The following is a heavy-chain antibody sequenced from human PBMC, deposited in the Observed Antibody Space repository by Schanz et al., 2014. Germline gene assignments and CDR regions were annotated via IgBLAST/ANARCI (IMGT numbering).Heavy chain of an antibody. CDR1: GFTFSSYG. CDR3: SRDRATECYYSAGQPIDY. CDR2: IWYDGSNK. J-gene: IGHJ4*02. Sequence: QVQLVESGGGVVQPGRSLRLSCAASGFTFSSYGMHWVRQAPGKGLEWVAVIWYDGSNKYYADSVKGRFTISRYNSKNTLFLQMNRLRAEDTAVSYCSRDRATECYYSAGQPIDYWGQGTLLTVSS. V-gene: IGHV3-33*01. D-gene: IGHD1-26*01.